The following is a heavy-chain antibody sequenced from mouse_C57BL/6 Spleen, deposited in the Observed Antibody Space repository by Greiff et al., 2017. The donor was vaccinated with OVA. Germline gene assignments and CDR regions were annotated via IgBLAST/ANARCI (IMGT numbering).Heavy chain of an antibody. D-gene: IGHD1-1*01. CDR1: GYTFTSYW. V-gene: IGHV1-69*01. Sequence: QVQLQQPGAELVMPGASVKLSCKASGYTFTSYWMHWVKQRPGQGLEWIGEIDPSDSYTNYNQKFKGKSTLTVDKSSSTAYMQLSSLTSEDSAVYYCARRDYGSSYDYAMDYWGQGTSVTVSS. CDR2: IDPSDSYT. CDR3: ARRDYGSSYDYAMDY. J-gene: IGHJ4*01.